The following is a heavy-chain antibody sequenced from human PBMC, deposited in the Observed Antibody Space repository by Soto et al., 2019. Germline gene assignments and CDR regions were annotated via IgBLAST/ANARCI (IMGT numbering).Heavy chain of an antibody. D-gene: IGHD4-17*01. J-gene: IGHJ4*02. Sequence: EVQLLESGGGLVKPGGSLRLSCAASGITLSNAWMTWVRQAPVKGLEWVGRIKSKADGSTTLYGSPVKDRFIITRDDSENKLDLQMHSLKTEYTSVYYCATPSQGIPVYGYWGPGTLVSVSS. CDR2: IKSKADGSTT. V-gene: IGHV3-15*01. CDR1: GITLSNAW. CDR3: ATPSQGIPVYGY.